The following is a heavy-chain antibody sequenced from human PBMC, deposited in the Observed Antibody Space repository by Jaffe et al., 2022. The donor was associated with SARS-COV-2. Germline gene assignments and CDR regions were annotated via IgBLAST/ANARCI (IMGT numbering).Heavy chain of an antibody. CDR2: ISGNGATT. J-gene: IGHJ4*02. CDR1: GFTFSSYA. V-gene: IGHV3-23*01. CDR3: AKFGLKTGGSGWYGIDY. D-gene: IGHD6-19*01. Sequence: EVQLLESGGGLVQPGGSLRLSCAASGFTFSSYAMSWVRQAPGKGLEWVSTISGNGATTYYADSVKGRFTISRDNSKNTLYLQMNSLRAEDTAVYYCAKFGLKTGGSGWYGIDYWGQGTLVTVSS.